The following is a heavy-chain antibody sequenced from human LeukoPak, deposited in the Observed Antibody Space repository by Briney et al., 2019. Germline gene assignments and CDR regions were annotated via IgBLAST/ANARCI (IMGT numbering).Heavy chain of an antibody. D-gene: IGHD3-10*01. V-gene: IGHV1-2*02. CDR1: GNTFTGYY. CDR2: INPNSGGT. J-gene: IGHJ4*02. Sequence: ASVKVSCKASGNTFTGYYMHWVRQAPGQGLEWMGWINPNSGGTNYAQKFQGRVTMTRDTSISTAYMELSRLRSDDTAVYYCASGYYGSGSYYKDQGFDYWGQGTLVTVSS. CDR3: ASGYYGSGSYYKDQGFDY.